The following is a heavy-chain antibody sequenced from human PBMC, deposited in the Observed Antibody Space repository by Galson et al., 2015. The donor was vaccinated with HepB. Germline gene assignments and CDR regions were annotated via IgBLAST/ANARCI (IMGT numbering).Heavy chain of an antibody. V-gene: IGHV3-23*01. CDR2: IDTSGGHT. Sequence: SLRLSCAASGFTFTSYDMTWVRQAPGKGLEWVSVIDTSGGHTSYADSVKGRFTISRDNPKSTLSLQMNSLRVEDTAIYYCASYRVTAGRWFDPWGQGTLVTVSS. CDR1: GFTFTSYD. D-gene: IGHD2-2*01. CDR3: ASYRVTAGRWFDP. J-gene: IGHJ5*02.